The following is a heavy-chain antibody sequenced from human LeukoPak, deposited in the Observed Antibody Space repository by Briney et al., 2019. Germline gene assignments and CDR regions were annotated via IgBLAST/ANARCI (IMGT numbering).Heavy chain of an antibody. V-gene: IGHV3-21*01. CDR2: ISSSSSYI. Sequence: GGSLRLSCAASGFTFSSYSMYWVRQAPGKGLEWVSSISSSSSYIYYADSVKGRFTISRDNAKNSLYLQMNSLRAEDTAVYYCARDRSGTATDYWGQGTLVTVSS. CDR3: ARDRSGTATDY. CDR1: GFTFSSYS. J-gene: IGHJ4*02.